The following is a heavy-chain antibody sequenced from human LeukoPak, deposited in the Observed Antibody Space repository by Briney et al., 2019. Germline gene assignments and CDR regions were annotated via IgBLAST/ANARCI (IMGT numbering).Heavy chain of an antibody. CDR3: AREGYYAFDI. Sequence: GGSLRLSCAASGFTFSNYGMQWVRQAPGQGLEWVALISYDGSKEYYADSIKGRFTISRDSSQNTLYLQMISLRAEDTAVYFCAREGYYAFDIWGQGSIVTVSS. V-gene: IGHV3-30*03. CDR1: GFTFSNYG. CDR2: ISYDGSKE. J-gene: IGHJ3*02. D-gene: IGHD3-22*01.